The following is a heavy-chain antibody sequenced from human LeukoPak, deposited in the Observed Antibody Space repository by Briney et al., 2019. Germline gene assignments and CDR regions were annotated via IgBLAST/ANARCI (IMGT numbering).Heavy chain of an antibody. CDR3: AREPYCSGGSCYSDY. CDR1: GYTFTSYD. V-gene: IGHV1-8*01. Sequence: GASVKVSCKASGYTFTSYDINWVRQATGQGLEWMGWMNPNSGNTGYAQKFQGRVTMTRNTSISTAYMELRSLRSDDTAVYYCAREPYCSGGSCYSDYWGQGTLVTVSS. D-gene: IGHD2-15*01. CDR2: MNPNSGNT. J-gene: IGHJ4*02.